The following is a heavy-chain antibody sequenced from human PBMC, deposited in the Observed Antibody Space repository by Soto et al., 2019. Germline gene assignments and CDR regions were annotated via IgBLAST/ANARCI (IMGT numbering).Heavy chain of an antibody. CDR3: ARANCGGDCYPKILDAFDI. J-gene: IGHJ3*02. Sequence: GGSLRLSCAASGFTFGSYAMHWVRQAPGKGLEWVAVISYDGSNKYYADSVKGRFTISRDNSKNTLYLQMNSLRAEDTAVYYCARANCGGDCYPKILDAFDIWGQGTMVTVSS. V-gene: IGHV3-30-3*01. CDR2: ISYDGSNK. CDR1: GFTFGSYA. D-gene: IGHD2-21*02.